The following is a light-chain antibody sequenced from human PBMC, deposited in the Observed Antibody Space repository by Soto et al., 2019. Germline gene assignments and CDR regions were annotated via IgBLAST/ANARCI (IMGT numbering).Light chain of an antibody. CDR1: QSVASY. CDR2: DAS. Sequence: EIVLTQSPATLSLSPGERATLSCRASQSVASYLAWYQQKPGQAPRLLIYDASNRATGIPARFSGSGSGTYVTLTISSLEPEDFAVYYCQQRAKWPPLTFGGGTKVEIK. CDR3: QQRAKWPPLT. J-gene: IGKJ4*01. V-gene: IGKV3-11*01.